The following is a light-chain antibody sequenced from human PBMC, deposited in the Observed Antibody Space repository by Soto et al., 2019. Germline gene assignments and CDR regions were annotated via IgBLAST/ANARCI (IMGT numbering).Light chain of an antibody. CDR1: PSVTNY. CDR2: GAF. CDR3: QQRHMWPIT. J-gene: IGKJ5*01. Sequence: EIVLTQSPATLSLSPGERATLSCRASPSVTNYLAWYQQKPGQAPRLLIYGAFNRATGIPARFSGSGSGTDFTLTISSLEPEDFAVYYCQQRHMWPITFGQGTRLEIK. V-gene: IGKV3-11*01.